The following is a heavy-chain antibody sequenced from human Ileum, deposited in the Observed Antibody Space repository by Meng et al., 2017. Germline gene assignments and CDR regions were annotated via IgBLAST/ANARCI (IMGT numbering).Heavy chain of an antibody. CDR1: GFTFSTYA. CDR2: IGGGGVDR. CDR3: AKGRESYNTVWDAFDL. V-gene: IGHV3-23*01. Sequence: GGSLRLSCAASGFTFSTYAMRWVRQAPGKGLEWVSSIGGGGVDRIYADSVRGHFTVSRDDSKNTMYLQMNSLRAEDTAVYYCAKGRESYNTVWDAFDLWGQGTMVTVSS. J-gene: IGHJ3*01. D-gene: IGHD3-10*01.